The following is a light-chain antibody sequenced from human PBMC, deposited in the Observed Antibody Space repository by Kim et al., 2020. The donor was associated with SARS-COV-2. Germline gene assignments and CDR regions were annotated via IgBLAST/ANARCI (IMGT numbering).Light chain of an antibody. CDR2: GAS. V-gene: IGKV1-39*01. CDR3: QQSHSTPLS. CDR1: QNIRTF. J-gene: IGKJ4*01. Sequence: DIQMTQSPSSLSASVGDRVTITCRATQNIRTFLNWYQQTPGKAPKVLIYGASTLQSGVPSRFSGSGSGTDFTLTISSLHPEDIATYYCQQSHSTPLSFGGGTKVDIK.